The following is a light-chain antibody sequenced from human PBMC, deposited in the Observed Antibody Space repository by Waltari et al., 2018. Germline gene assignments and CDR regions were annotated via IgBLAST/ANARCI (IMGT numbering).Light chain of an antibody. CDR2: EVI. Sequence: QSALTQPASVSGTPGQSITISCPGTTSDVGNYDLVSWYQQHPGKAPKLLICEVIKRPLGVSSCLSGSKSGNTASLTISGLQAEDEADYYCCSYAGLGTYVFGSGTKVTVL. V-gene: IGLV2-23*02. J-gene: IGLJ1*01. CDR3: CSYAGLGTYV. CDR1: TSDVGNYDL.